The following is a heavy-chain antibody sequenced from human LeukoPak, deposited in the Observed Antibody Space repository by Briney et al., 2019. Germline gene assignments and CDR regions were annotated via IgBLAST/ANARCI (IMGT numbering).Heavy chain of an antibody. D-gene: IGHD3-16*02. Sequence: ASVKVSCKASGYTFTVYYMHWVRQAPGQGLEWMGWSNSNSGATNYAQKFQGRVTMTRDMSITTAYMELSRLTSDDTAVYYCARVYRWTTPNDAFDIWGQGTMVTVSS. CDR3: ARVYRWTTPNDAFDI. V-gene: IGHV1-2*02. CDR1: GYTFTVYY. J-gene: IGHJ3*02. CDR2: SNSNSGAT.